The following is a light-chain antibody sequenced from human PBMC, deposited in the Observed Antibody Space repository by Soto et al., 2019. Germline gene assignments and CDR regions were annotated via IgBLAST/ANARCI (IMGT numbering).Light chain of an antibody. CDR1: QSVSSY. J-gene: IGKJ5*01. CDR2: DAS. Sequence: IVLTQSPATLSLSPGERATLSRRASQSVSSYLAWYQQKPGQAPRLLIYDASNRATGIPARFSGSGSGTDFTLTIRSLEPEDFAVYYCQQRSNWPPITFGQGTRLEIK. V-gene: IGKV3-11*01. CDR3: QQRSNWPPIT.